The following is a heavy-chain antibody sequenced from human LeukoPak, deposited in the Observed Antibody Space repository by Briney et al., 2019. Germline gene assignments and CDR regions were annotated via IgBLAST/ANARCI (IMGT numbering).Heavy chain of an antibody. Sequence: GGSLRLSCAASGLTFSSYGMHWVRQAPGKGLEWVAVIWYDGSNKYYADSVKGRFTISRDNSKNTLYLQMNSLRAEDTAVYYCARSGSSGNYFDYWGQGTLVTVSS. CDR1: GLTFSSYG. D-gene: IGHD6-13*01. J-gene: IGHJ4*02. CDR3: ARSGSSGNYFDY. CDR2: IWYDGSNK. V-gene: IGHV3-33*01.